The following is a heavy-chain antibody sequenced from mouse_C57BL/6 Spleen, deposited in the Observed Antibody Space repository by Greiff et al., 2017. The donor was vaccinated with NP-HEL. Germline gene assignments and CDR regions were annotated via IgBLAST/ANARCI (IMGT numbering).Heavy chain of an antibody. D-gene: IGHD1-1*01. V-gene: IGHV8-8*01. CDR2: IWWDDDT. J-gene: IGHJ3*01. CDR3: ARIGRYGSSYPAWFAY. Sequence: QVTLKECGPGILQPSQTLSLTCSFSGFSLSTFGMGVGWIRQPSGKGLEWLAHIWWDDDTYYNPALKSRLTISKDTSKNQVFLKIANVDTADTATYYCARIGRYGSSYPAWFAYWGQGTLVTVSA. CDR1: GFSLSTFGMG.